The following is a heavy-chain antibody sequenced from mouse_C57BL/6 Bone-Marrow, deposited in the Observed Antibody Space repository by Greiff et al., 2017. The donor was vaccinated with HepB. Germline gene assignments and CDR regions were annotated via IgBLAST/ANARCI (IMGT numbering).Heavy chain of an antibody. J-gene: IGHJ3*01. CDR2: IYPSDSET. D-gene: IGHD1-1*01. Sequence: QVQLQQPGAELVRPGSSVKLSCKASGYTFTSYWMDWVKQRPGQGLEWIGNIYPSDSETHYNQKFKDKATLTVDKSSSTAYMQLSSLTSEDSAVYYCARSDTTVVATRGFAYWGQGTLVTVSA. CDR1: GYTFTSYW. V-gene: IGHV1-61*01. CDR3: ARSDTTVVATRGFAY.